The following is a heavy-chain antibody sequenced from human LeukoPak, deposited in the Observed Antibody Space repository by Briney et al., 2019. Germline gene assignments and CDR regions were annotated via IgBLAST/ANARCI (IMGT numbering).Heavy chain of an antibody. J-gene: IGHJ1*01. CDR3: TTDLAVTIFGVVTGDFQH. V-gene: IGHV3-49*03. CDR1: GFTFGDYA. D-gene: IGHD3-3*01. CDR2: IRSKAYGGTT. Sequence: GGSLRLSCTASGFTFGDYAMSWFRQAPGKGLEWVGFIRSKAYGGTTEYAASVKGRFTISRDDSKSIAYLQMNSLKTEDTAVYYCTTDLAVTIFGVVTGDFQHWGQGTLVTVSS.